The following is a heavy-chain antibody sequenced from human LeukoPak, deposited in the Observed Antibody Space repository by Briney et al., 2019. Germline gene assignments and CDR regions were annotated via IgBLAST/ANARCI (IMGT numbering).Heavy chain of an antibody. J-gene: IGHJ4*02. CDR3: ARVNIAVVPSTMFDY. CDR2: INYKGTT. CDR1: GDSISSRTYY. V-gene: IGHV4-39*07. Sequence: SETPSLTCTVSGDSISSRTYYWGWVRQPPGKGLEGIGSINYKGTTYYNPALKTRLTVSVHTSKNQSSLTLSSVTAADTAVYYCARVNIAVVPSTMFDYWGQGILVTVSS. D-gene: IGHD2-2*01.